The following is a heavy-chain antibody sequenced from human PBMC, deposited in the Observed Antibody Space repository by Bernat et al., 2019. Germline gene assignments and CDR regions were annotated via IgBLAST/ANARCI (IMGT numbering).Heavy chain of an antibody. D-gene: IGHD5-12*01. Sequence: EVQLVESGGGLVKPGGSLRLSCAASGFTFSNAWMNWVRQAPGKGLEWVGRIKRKTDGGRTDYAAPMKGRCTISRDNSKNTLYLQMNSLKTEDTAVYYCTRQAGYSGYGSLYWGQGTLVTVSS. CDR2: IKRKTDGGRT. J-gene: IGHJ4*02. CDR3: TRQAGYSGYGSLY. V-gene: IGHV3-15*07. CDR1: GFTFSNAW.